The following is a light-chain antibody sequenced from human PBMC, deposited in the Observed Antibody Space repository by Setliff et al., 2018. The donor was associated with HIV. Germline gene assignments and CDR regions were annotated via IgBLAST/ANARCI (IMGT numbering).Light chain of an antibody. Sequence: YELTQPPSVSVAPGKTARITCGVNNIGSKSVHRHQQKPGQAPVLVVYDNSDRPSGIPERFSGSNSGNTATLTISRVEAGDEADYYCQVWDSSSDHHVFGTGTKVTVL. J-gene: IGLJ1*01. V-gene: IGLV3-21*03. CDR1: NIGSKS. CDR3: QVWDSSSDHHV. CDR2: DNS.